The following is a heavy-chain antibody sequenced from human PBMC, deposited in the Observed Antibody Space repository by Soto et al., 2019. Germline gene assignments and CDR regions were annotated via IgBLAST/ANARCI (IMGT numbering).Heavy chain of an antibody. CDR2: VYQSGTT. CDR1: GASISTSSDF. V-gene: IGHV4-39*01. Sequence: SETLSLTCSVSGASISTSSDFWGWIRQAPGKGLEWIGNVYQSGTTRLNPSLKSRVSIFVDRSKNQFSLELNSATAADRAVYYCARQPESTSYFDYSGQGILVTVSS. J-gene: IGHJ4*02. CDR3: ARQPESTSYFDY. D-gene: IGHD2-2*01.